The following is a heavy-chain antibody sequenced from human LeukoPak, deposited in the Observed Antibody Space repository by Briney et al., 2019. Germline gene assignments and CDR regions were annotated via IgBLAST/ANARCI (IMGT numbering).Heavy chain of an antibody. Sequence: GGSLRLSCAASGFTFSSYGMHWVRQAPGKGLEWVAFIRYDGSNKYYADSVKGRFTISRDNSKNTLYPQMNSLRAEDTAVYYCVRSRSNWFDPWGQGTLVTVSS. CDR3: VRSRSNWFDP. J-gene: IGHJ5*02. CDR2: IRYDGSNK. V-gene: IGHV3-30*02. CDR1: GFTFSSYG.